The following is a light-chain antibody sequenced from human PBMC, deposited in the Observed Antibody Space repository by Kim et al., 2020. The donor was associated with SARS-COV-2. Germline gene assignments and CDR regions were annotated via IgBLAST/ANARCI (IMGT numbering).Light chain of an antibody. V-gene: IGKV3-11*01. CDR3: QQRSNWRT. Sequence: IVLTQSPASLSLSPGESATLFCRASQSVSSYLAWYQQKPGQASKLLIYDASSRATGIPARFSGSGSGTDFTLTISSLEPEDFAVYYCQQRSNWRTFGGGTKVDIK. CDR2: DAS. CDR1: QSVSSY. J-gene: IGKJ4*01.